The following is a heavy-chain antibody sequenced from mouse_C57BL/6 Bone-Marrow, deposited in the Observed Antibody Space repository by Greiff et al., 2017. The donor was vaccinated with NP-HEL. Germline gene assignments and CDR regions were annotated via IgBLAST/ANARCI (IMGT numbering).Heavy chain of an antibody. D-gene: IGHD1-1*01. V-gene: IGHV1-81*01. CDR2: IYPRSGNT. J-gene: IGHJ4*01. CDR1: GYTFTSYG. Sequence: QVQLQQSGAELARPGASVKLSCKASGYTFTSYGISWVKQRPGQGLEWIGEIYPRSGNTYYNEKFKGKATLTADKSSSTAYMELRILTSEDSTVYFCARMADYGSSYDAMDYWGQGTSVTVSS. CDR3: ARMADYGSSYDAMDY.